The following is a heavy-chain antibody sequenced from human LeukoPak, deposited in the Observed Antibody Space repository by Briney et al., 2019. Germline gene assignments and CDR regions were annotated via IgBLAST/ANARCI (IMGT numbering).Heavy chain of an antibody. CDR2: IYYSGST. CDR3: ARGGDLTYYDFWSGYSTFDP. Sequence: PSETLSLTCTVSGGSISSYYWSWIRQPPGKGLEWIGHIYYSGSTNYNPSLKSRVTISVDTSKNQFSLKLSSVTAADTAVYYCARGGDLTYYDFWSGYSTFDPWGQGTLVTVSS. V-gene: IGHV4-59*08. J-gene: IGHJ5*02. CDR1: GGSISSYY. D-gene: IGHD3-3*01.